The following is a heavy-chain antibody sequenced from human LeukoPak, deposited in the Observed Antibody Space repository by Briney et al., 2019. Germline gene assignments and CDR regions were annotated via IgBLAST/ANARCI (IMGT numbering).Heavy chain of an antibody. CDR2: IHPSGIT. CDR3: VRDEYRDV. Sequence: SETLSLTCTVSGASINKDYWAWIRQPAGKGLEWIGRIHPSGITHQNPSLRGRVTMSIDASKNQFSLNLSSVTAADTAVYYCVRDEYRDVWGKGTTVTVSS. J-gene: IGHJ6*04. D-gene: IGHD2/OR15-2a*01. V-gene: IGHV4-4*07. CDR1: GASINKDY.